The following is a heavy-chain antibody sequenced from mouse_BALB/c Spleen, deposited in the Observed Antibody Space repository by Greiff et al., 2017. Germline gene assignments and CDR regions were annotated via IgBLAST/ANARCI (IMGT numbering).Heavy chain of an antibody. CDR3: ARGVTTATSY. Sequence: VQLHQPGAELVMPGASVKMSCKASGYTFTDYWMHWVKQRPGQGLEWIGAIDTSDSYTSYNQKFKGKATLTVDESSSTAYMQLSSLTSEDSAVYYCARGVTTATSYWGQGTLVTVSA. V-gene: IGHV1-69*01. J-gene: IGHJ3*01. D-gene: IGHD1-2*01. CDR1: GYTFTDYW. CDR2: IDTSDSYT.